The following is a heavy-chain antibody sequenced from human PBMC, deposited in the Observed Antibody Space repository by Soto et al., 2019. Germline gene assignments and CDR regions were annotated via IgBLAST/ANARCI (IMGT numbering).Heavy chain of an antibody. V-gene: IGHV3-30*04. Sequence: QVQLVESGGGVVQPGRSLRLSCAASGFTFSNYAMHWVRQAPGKGLDWVAIISYDGRHKLYADSVKGRFSISRDNSENTLYLQMDSLRVEDTAVHYCARGGLLASGDGYFEYWGQGTLVAVSS. CDR1: GFTFSNYA. CDR2: ISYDGRHK. CDR3: ARGGLLASGDGYFEY. J-gene: IGHJ4*02. D-gene: IGHD1-1*01.